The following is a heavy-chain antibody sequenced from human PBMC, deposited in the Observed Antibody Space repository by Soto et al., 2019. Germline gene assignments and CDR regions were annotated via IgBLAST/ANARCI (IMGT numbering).Heavy chain of an antibody. CDR2: IYSSGPT. CDR3: ARSRTLFGVVVDY. Sequence: QLQLQESGPGLVKPSETLSLTCTVSGGSISSSTYYWGWIRQPPGKGLEWIGYIYSSGPTHYNPSLKSRVTISVDTSKNQFSPKLSSVTAADTAVYYCARSRTLFGVVVDYWGQGTLVTVSS. D-gene: IGHD3-3*01. J-gene: IGHJ4*02. V-gene: IGHV4-39*01. CDR1: GGSISSSTYY.